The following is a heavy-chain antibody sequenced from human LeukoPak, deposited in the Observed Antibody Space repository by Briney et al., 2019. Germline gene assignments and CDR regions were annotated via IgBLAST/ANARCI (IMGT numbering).Heavy chain of an antibody. V-gene: IGHV3-23*01. CDR1: GFTFSSYA. CDR3: AKDGRLAVAGTWQLGY. J-gene: IGHJ4*02. D-gene: IGHD6-19*01. Sequence: GGSLRLSCAASGFTFSSYAMSWVRQAPGKGLEWVSAISGSGGSTYYADSVKGRFTISRDNSKNTLYLQMNSLRAEDTAVYYCAKDGRLAVAGTWQLGYWGQGTLVTVSS. CDR2: ISGSGGST.